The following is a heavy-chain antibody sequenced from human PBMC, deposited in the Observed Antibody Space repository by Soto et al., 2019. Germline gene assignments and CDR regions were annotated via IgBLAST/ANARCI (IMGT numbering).Heavy chain of an antibody. CDR3: AGGPNSDC. J-gene: IGHJ4*02. Sequence: EERLVQSGGGLVQPGGSLRLSCAASGFSVGGNYMSWVRQAPGKGLELVSLIYSGGNPFYADSMKGRFTLSRDNSNNMLYLQMDILRAEDTAVYYCAGGPNSDCWGQGTLVIVSS. CDR2: IYSGGNP. V-gene: IGHV3-53*01. D-gene: IGHD2-21*01. CDR1: GFSVGGNY.